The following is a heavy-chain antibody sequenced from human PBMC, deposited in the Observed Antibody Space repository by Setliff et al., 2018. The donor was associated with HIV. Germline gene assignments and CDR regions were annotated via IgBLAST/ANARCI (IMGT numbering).Heavy chain of an antibody. CDR2: IFYSGTT. CDR3: ARHGLRFLACFDY. D-gene: IGHD3-3*01. CDR1: GDSLSSSSYY. J-gene: IGHJ4*02. Sequence: PSETLSLTCTVSGDSLSSSSYYWGWIRQPPGKGLEWIGSIFYSGTTYYNPSLESRVTISVDTSKNQFSLKLSSATATDTAVYYCARHGLRFLACFDYWGRGALVTVSS. V-gene: IGHV4-39*01.